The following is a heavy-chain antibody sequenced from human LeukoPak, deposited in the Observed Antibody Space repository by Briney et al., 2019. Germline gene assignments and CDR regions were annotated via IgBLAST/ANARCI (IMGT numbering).Heavy chain of an antibody. CDR3: TTGVRDSNGYYNFDY. CDR2: IKSKTDGGTI. CDR1: GFTFSNAW. D-gene: IGHD3-22*01. V-gene: IGHV3-15*01. Sequence: PGGSLRLSCTASGFTFSNAWMNWVRQAPGKGLEWVGRIKSKTDGGTIDYAAPVKGRCTISRDDSKNTLSLQMNSLQIQDTAVYYCTTGVRDSNGYYNFDYWGQGTLVTVSS. J-gene: IGHJ4*02.